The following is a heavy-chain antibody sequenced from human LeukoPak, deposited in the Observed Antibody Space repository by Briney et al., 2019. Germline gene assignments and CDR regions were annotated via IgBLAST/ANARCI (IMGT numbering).Heavy chain of an antibody. V-gene: IGHV1-69*04. D-gene: IGHD5-18*01. CDR2: IIPILGIA. J-gene: IGHJ4*02. CDR3: ARNVDTAMGGDY. CDR1: GGTFSSYA. Sequence: ASVKVSCMASGGTFSSYAISWVRQAPGQGLEWMGRIIPILGIANYAQKFQGRVTITADKSTSTAYMELSSLRSEDTAVYYCARNVDTAMGGDYWGQGTLVTVSS.